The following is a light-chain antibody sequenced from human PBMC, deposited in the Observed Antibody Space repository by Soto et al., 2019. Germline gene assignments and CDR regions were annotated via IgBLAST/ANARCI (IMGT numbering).Light chain of an antibody. CDR3: QQSYITPTIT. Sequence: DIQMTQSPSSLSASVGDRVTITCRASQSISSYLNWYQQKPGKAPKLLINAASNLRSGVPSRFSGIGSGTDFTLTIDGLQTEDFAVYYCQQSYITPTITFGQGTRLEIK. CDR2: AAS. J-gene: IGKJ5*01. V-gene: IGKV1-39*01. CDR1: QSISSY.